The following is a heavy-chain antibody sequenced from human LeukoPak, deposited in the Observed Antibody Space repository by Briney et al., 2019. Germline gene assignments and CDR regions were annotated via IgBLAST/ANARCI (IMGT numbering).Heavy chain of an antibody. CDR1: GFTFNSYS. CDR3: AKGGWYPDY. Sequence: GGSLRLSCAASGFTFNSYSMNWVRQAPGKGLEWVSSISGSRSYIYYADSVKGRFTISRDNAKNSLDLQMNSLQVEDTAVYYCAKGGWYPDYWGLGSLVTVSS. J-gene: IGHJ4*02. D-gene: IGHD6-19*01. CDR2: ISGSRSYI. V-gene: IGHV3-21*01.